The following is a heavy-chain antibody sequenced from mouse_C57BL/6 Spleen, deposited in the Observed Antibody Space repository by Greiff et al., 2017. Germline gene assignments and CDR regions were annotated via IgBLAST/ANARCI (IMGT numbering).Heavy chain of an antibody. D-gene: IGHD2-5*01. CDR3: AKGYSNNGGFAY. CDR1: GYTFTDYY. Sequence: EVQLQQSGPELVKPGASVKISCKASGYTFTDYYMNWVKQSHGKSLEWIGDINPNNGGTSYNQKFKGKATLTVDKSSSTAYMELRSLTAEDSAVYYCAKGYSNNGGFAYWGQGTLLTVSA. CDR2: INPNNGGT. J-gene: IGHJ3*01. V-gene: IGHV1-26*01.